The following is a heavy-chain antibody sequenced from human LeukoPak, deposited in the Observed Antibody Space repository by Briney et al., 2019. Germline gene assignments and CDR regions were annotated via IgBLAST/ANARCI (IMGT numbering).Heavy chain of an antibody. Sequence: PGGSLRLSCAASGFTFSSYGMHWVRQAPGKGLEWVAVISYDGSNKYYADSVKGRFTISRDNSKNTLYLQMNSLRAEDTAVYYCAKRLETYYYYYYGMDVWGQGTTVTVSS. D-gene: IGHD6-19*01. J-gene: IGHJ6*02. CDR2: ISYDGSNK. V-gene: IGHV3-30*18. CDR3: AKRLETYYYYYYGMDV. CDR1: GFTFSSYG.